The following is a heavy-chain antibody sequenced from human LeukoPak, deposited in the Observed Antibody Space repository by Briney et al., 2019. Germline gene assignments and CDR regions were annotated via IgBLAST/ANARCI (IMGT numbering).Heavy chain of an antibody. D-gene: IGHD1-26*01. CDR1: GGSIGNFF. J-gene: IGHJ4*02. V-gene: IGHV4-59*01. CDR3: ARDWELAH. Sequence: SETLSLTCTVSGGSIGNFFWSWIRQSPGEGLEWIGFIYENGRTSYNPSLKSRVTISVDMSKNQFSLRLTSMTAADTAVYYCARDWELAHWGRGILVTVTS. CDR2: IYENGRT.